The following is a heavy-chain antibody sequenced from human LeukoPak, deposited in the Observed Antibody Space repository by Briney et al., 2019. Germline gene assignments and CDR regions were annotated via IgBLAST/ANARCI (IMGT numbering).Heavy chain of an antibody. D-gene: IGHD3-22*01. J-gene: IGHJ4*02. CDR3: ARTPGQKYYDSSGPFDY. CDR2: IYYSGST. Sequence: PSETLSLTCTVSGGSISSNSYYWGWIRQPPGKGLEWIGSIYYSGSTYYNPSLKSRVTISVDTSKNQLSLKLSSVTAADTAVYYCARTPGQKYYDSSGPFDYWGQGTLVTVSS. CDR1: GGSISSNSYY. V-gene: IGHV4-39*01.